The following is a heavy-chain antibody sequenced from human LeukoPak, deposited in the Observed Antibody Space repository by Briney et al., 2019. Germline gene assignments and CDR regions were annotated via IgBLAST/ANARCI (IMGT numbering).Heavy chain of an antibody. Sequence: GECLKLSCMGSAYSFANSCIDWVRQMPGKGLEWVGIVYSGGSNARYSPSFQGQVTISADKSISTAYLQWSSLKASDSAMYYCARVSPRDWYSRLFYFGSWRQ. D-gene: IGHD1-1*01. J-gene: IGHJ4*02. CDR3: ARVSPRDWYSRLFYFGS. CDR2: VYSGGSNA. CDR1: AYSFANSC. V-gene: IGHV5-51*01.